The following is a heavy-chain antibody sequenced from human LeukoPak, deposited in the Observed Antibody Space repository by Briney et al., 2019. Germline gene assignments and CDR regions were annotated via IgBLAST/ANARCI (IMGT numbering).Heavy chain of an antibody. V-gene: IGHV1-24*01. D-gene: IGHD3-22*01. J-gene: IGHJ4*02. CDR3: ATTSSDRYYDSSGYYRGWDLTQYYFDY. CDR2: FDPEDGET. CDR1: GFTFSSYA. Sequence: GGSLRLSCAASGFTFSSYAMHWVRQAPGKGLEWMGGFDPEDGETIYAQKFQGRVTMTEDTSTDTAYMELSSLRSEDTAVYYCATTSSDRYYDSSGYYRGWDLTQYYFDYWGQGTLVTVSS.